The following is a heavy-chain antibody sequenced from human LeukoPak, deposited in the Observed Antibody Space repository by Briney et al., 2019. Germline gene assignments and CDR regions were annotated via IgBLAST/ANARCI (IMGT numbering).Heavy chain of an antibody. Sequence: SETLSLTCTVSGGSISSYYWSWIRQPPGKGLEWIGYIYYSGSTNYNPSLKSRVTISVDTSKNQFSLKLSSVTAADTAVYYCAREGVASGSYPRGFDPWGQGTLVTVSS. CDR3: AREGVASGSYPRGFDP. CDR2: IYYSGST. D-gene: IGHD1-26*01. CDR1: GGSISSYY. J-gene: IGHJ5*02. V-gene: IGHV4-59*01.